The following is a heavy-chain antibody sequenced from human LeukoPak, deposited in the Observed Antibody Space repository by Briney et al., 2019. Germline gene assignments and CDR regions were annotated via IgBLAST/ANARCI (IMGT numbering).Heavy chain of an antibody. D-gene: IGHD3-10*01. V-gene: IGHV3-66*01. CDR3: ARAVGRVLWFGELFF. CDR2: IYSGGST. CDR1: GFTVSSNY. J-gene: IGHJ4*02. Sequence: PGGSPRLSCAASGFTVSSNYMSWVRQAPGKGLEWVPVIYSGGSTYYADSVKGRFTISRDNSKNTLYLQMNSLRAEDTAVYYCARAVGRVLWFGELFFWGQGTLVTVSS.